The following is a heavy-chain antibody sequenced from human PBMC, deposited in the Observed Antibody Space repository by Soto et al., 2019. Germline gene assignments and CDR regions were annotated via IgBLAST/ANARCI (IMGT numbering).Heavy chain of an antibody. V-gene: IGHV3-23*01. CDR2: IGESGTPT. Sequence: HPGGSLRLSCAASGFTFSSYAMKWVRQAPGKGLEWVSLIGESGTPTYYADSVKGRFTISRDNSKNTLYLQMNSLRAEDTAVYYCAKGGLLVSDAFDIWGQGTMVTVSS. CDR1: GFTFSSYA. CDR3: AKGGLLVSDAFDI. D-gene: IGHD3-9*01. J-gene: IGHJ3*02.